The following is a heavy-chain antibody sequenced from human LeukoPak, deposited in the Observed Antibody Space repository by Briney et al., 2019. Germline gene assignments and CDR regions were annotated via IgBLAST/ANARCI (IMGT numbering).Heavy chain of an antibody. V-gene: IGHV1-24*01. CDR2: FDPEDGET. Sequence: VASVKVSCKVSGYTLTELSMHWVRQAPGKGLEWMGGFDPEDGETIYAQKFQGRVTMTEDTSTDTAYMELSSLRSEDTAVYYCATDFCGGDCYKYYFDYWGQGTLVTVSS. D-gene: IGHD2-21*02. CDR3: ATDFCGGDCYKYYFDY. CDR1: GYTLTELS. J-gene: IGHJ4*02.